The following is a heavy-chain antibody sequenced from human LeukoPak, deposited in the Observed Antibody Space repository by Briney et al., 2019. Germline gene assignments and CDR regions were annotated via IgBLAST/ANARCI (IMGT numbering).Heavy chain of an antibody. CDR1: GFTFSSYA. D-gene: IGHD5-18*01. Sequence: GGSLRLSCAASGFTFSSYAVHWVRQAPGKGLEWVTLMSYDGSNEYYTDSVKGRFTISRDNSKDTLYLQMNSLRAEDTAVYYCARSTPAYSYGVDYWGQGTLVTVSS. V-gene: IGHV3-30-3*01. J-gene: IGHJ4*02. CDR3: ARSTPAYSYGVDY. CDR2: MSYDGSNE.